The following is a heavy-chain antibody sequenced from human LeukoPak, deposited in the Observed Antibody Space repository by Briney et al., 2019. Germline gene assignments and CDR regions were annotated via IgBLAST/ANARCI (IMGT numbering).Heavy chain of an antibody. Sequence: SGTLSLTCDVFGGSISTNYWWNWVRQPPGKGLEWLGEIHHSGSTNYNPSLQSRVSISLDKSKNQFSLKMRFVTAADTAVYYCARGLGIWGQGTLLTASS. V-gene: IGHV4-4*02. D-gene: IGHD6-19*01. CDR3: ARGLGI. CDR1: GGSISTNYW. J-gene: IGHJ4*02. CDR2: IHHSGST.